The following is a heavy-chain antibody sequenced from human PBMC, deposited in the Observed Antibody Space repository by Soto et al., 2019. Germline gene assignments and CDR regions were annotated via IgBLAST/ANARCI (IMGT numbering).Heavy chain of an antibody. J-gene: IGHJ4*02. CDR2: IIPIFGTA. Sequence: ASVKVSCKASGGTFSSYAISWVRQAPGQGLEWMGGIIPIFGTANYAQKFQGRVTITADESTSAAYMELSSLRSEDTAVYYCAIDSSGWYWAAFYFDYWGQGTLVTVSS. CDR3: AIDSSGWYWAAFYFDY. V-gene: IGHV1-69*13. CDR1: GGTFSSYA. D-gene: IGHD6-19*01.